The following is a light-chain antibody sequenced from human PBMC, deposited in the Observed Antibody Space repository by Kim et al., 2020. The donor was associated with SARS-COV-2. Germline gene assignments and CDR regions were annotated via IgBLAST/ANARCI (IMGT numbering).Light chain of an antibody. J-gene: IGKJ1*01. CDR1: QSLVYSNRNAN. CDR3: MHGTYWPPT. Sequence: PPSISCRSSQSLVYSNRNANVSWFHQRPGQSPRRHVFKVSSRDSGVPDRFIGSGSGTDFTLNISRVEAEYVGIYYCMHGTYWPPTFGQGTKVYIK. CDR2: KVS. V-gene: IGKV2-30*01.